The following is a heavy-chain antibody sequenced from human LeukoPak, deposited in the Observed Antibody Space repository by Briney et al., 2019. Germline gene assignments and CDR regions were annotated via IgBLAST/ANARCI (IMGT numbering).Heavy chain of an antibody. J-gene: IGHJ4*02. Sequence: GGSLKISCKGSGYTFTTYWIGWVRQMPGTGLEWMGIIYPGDSDTRYTPSFQGQVTISADKSINTAYLQWSSLKASDTAMYYCARSQNWNYVGFDYWGLGTLVTVSS. CDR1: GYTFTTYW. V-gene: IGHV5-51*01. D-gene: IGHD1-7*01. CDR3: ARSQNWNYVGFDY. CDR2: IYPGDSDT.